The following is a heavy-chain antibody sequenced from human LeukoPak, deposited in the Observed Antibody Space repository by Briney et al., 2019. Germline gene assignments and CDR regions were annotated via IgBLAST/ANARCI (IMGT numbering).Heavy chain of an antibody. D-gene: IGHD5-12*01. Sequence: PSETLSLTCTVSGVSISSSSYYWGWIRQPPGKGLEWIGSIYSSGSTYYNPSLRSRVTISVDTSKNQFSLKLSSVTAADTAVYYCARSGSGYLRYYFDYWGQGTLVTVSS. J-gene: IGHJ4*02. CDR3: ARSGSGYLRYYFDY. V-gene: IGHV4-39*07. CDR2: IYSSGST. CDR1: GVSISSSSYY.